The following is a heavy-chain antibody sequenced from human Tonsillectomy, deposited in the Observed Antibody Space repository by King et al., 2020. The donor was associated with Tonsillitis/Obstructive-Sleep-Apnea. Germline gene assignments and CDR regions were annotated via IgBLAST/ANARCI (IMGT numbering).Heavy chain of an antibody. V-gene: IGHV3-72*01. Sequence: VQLVESGGGLVQPGESLRLSCAASGFTFSDHYMDWVRQAPGKGMEWVGRTKNNANSYNTEYAASVKGRFSISRDDSENSLYLQMNSLKTEDTAVYYCASGGIPDYYYGLDVWGQGTTVTVSS. J-gene: IGHJ6*02. CDR2: TKNNANSYNT. CDR3: ASGGIPDYYYGLDV. CDR1: GFTFSDHY. D-gene: IGHD2-21*01.